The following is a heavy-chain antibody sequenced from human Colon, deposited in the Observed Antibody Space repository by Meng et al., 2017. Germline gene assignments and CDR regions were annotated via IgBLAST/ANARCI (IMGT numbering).Heavy chain of an antibody. CDR2: IYYSGST. CDR1: GRTISSGGFF. D-gene: IGHD4-17*01. CDR3: ARTNYGDYNWFDP. V-gene: IGHV4-31*03. Sequence: GHLQQSGTALRTPSQTRSRPCTVSGRTISSGGFFWSWIRQNPGKGLEWIGYIYYSGSTYYHPSLRSRVAISIDTSKNQFSLKLTSVTAADTAVYFCARTNYGDYNWFDPWGQGTLVTVSS. J-gene: IGHJ5*02.